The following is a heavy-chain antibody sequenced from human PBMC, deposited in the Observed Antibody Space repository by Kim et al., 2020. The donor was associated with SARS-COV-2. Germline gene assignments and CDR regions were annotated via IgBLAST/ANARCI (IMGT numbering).Heavy chain of an antibody. CDR3: ARDQLTRDCSGGSCYIFLYYYYGMDV. J-gene: IGHJ6*02. D-gene: IGHD2-15*01. V-gene: IGHV1-69*13. CDR2: IIPIFGTA. Sequence: SVKVSCKASGGTFSSHAISWVRQAPGQGLEWMGGIIPIFGTANYAQKFQGRVTITADESTSTAYMELSSLRSEDTAVYYCARDQLTRDCSGGSCYIFLYYYYGMDVWGQGTTVTVSS. CDR1: GGTFSSHA.